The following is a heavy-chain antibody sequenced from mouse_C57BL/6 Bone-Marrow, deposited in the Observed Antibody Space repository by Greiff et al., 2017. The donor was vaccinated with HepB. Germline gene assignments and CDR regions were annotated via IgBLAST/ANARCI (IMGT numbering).Heavy chain of an antibody. CDR3: ARGLHSNSGFAY. CDR1: GYTFTSYW. D-gene: IGHD2-5*01. J-gene: IGHJ3*01. V-gene: IGHV1-53*01. Sequence: QVQLQQPGPELVKPGASVKLSCKASGYTFTSYWMHWVKQRPGQGLEWIGNINPSNGGTNYNEKFKSKATLTVDKSSSTAYMQLSSLTSEDSAVYYCARGLHSNSGFAYWGQGTLVTVSA. CDR2: INPSNGGT.